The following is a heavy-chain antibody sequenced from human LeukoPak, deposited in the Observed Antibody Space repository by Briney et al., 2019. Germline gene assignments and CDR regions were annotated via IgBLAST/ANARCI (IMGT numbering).Heavy chain of an antibody. J-gene: IGHJ4*02. CDR1: GGSFSGYY. Sequence: PSETLSLTCAVYGGSFSGYYWSWIRQPPGKGLEWIGEINHSGSTNYNPSLKSRVTISVDTSKNQFSLKLSSVTAADTAVYYCAREGRTYYDFWSGYYTGLDYWGQGTLVTVSA. CDR3: AREGRTYYDFWSGYYTGLDY. CDR2: INHSGST. D-gene: IGHD3-3*01. V-gene: IGHV4-34*01.